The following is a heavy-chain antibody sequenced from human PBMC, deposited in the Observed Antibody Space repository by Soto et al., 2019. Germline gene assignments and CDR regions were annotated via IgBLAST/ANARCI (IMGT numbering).Heavy chain of an antibody. Sequence: QVQLQESGPGLVKPSQTLSLTCTVSGGSLSTADYYWSWIRQPPGKGLEWIGYAYFNGNTNYNPSLKSRVTISLDMSKNQFSLELSSVTAADTAVYYCARDRSWGSIDFWGQGTLVTVS. CDR2: AYFNGNT. CDR1: GGSLSTADYY. J-gene: IGHJ4*02. V-gene: IGHV4-30-4*01. D-gene: IGHD7-27*01. CDR3: ARDRSWGSIDF.